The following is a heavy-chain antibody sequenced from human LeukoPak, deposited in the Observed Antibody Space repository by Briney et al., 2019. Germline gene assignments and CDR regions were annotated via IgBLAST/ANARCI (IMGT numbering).Heavy chain of an antibody. CDR2: IYTSGIT. CDR3: ARGITGTTGFDY. CDR1: GGSITSYH. Sequence: PSETLSLTCSVSGGSITSYHWSWIRQPAGKGLEWIGRIYTSGITNYNPSLESRVTMSVDTSKNQLSLKLSSVTAADTAVYYCARGITGTTGFDYWGQGTLVTVSS. V-gene: IGHV4-4*07. D-gene: IGHD1-7*01. J-gene: IGHJ4*02.